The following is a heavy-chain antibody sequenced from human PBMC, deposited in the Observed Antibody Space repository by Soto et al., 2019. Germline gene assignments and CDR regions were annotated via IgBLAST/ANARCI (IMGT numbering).Heavy chain of an antibody. CDR1: GYTFTSYY. V-gene: IGHV1-46*03. J-gene: IGHJ4*02. CDR2: INPSGGST. Sequence: EASVKVSCKASGYTFTSYYMHWVRQAPGQGLEWMGIINPSGGSTSYAQKFQGRVTMTRDTSTSTVYMELSSLRSEDTAVYYCARETDSGYDSATVGLDYWGQGTLVTVSS. D-gene: IGHD5-12*01. CDR3: ARETDSGYDSATVGLDY.